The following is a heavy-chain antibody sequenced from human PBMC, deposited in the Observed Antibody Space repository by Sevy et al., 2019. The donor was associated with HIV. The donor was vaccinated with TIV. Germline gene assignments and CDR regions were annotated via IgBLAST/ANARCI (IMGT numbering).Heavy chain of an antibody. Sequence: GGSLRLSCTASGFNFGYYAMSWFRQAPGKGLEWVGFTRSKPYNGTTEYAASVKGRFTISRDDSKSIAYLQMNSLKTEDTAVYYCSRGRDYYDSNSFDYWGQGTLVTVSS. CDR2: TRSKPYNGTT. J-gene: IGHJ4*02. V-gene: IGHV3-49*03. CDR1: GFNFGYYA. CDR3: SRGRDYYDSNSFDY. D-gene: IGHD3-22*01.